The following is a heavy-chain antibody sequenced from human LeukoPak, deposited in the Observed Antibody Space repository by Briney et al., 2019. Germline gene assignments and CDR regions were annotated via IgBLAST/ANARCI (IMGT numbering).Heavy chain of an antibody. Sequence: PGGSLRLSCAASGFTFSSYAMSWVRQAPGKGLEWVSAISGSGGTTYYADSVKGWFTISRDNSKNTLYLQMNSLRAEDTAVYYCAKDPHIVVVTATIDYWGQGTLVTVSS. D-gene: IGHD2-21*02. J-gene: IGHJ4*02. CDR2: ISGSGGTT. V-gene: IGHV3-23*01. CDR3: AKDPHIVVVTATIDY. CDR1: GFTFSSYA.